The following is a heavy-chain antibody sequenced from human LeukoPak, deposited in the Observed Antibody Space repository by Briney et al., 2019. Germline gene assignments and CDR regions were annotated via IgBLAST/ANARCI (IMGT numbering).Heavy chain of an antibody. D-gene: IGHD5-18*01. CDR3: ARDSGYSYADDY. CDR2: ITYNSGTI. CDR1: GFTFRSYA. J-gene: IGHJ4*02. V-gene: IGHV3-48*02. Sequence: GGSLRLSCAASGFTFRSYAMQWVRQAPGKGLEWVSYITYNSGTIFYADSVKGRFTISRDNAKDSLYLQMSSLRDEDMAVYYCARDSGYSYADDYWGQGTLVTVSS.